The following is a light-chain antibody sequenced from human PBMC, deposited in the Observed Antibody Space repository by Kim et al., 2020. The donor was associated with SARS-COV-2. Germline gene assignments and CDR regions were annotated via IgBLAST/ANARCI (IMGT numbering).Light chain of an antibody. J-gene: IGKJ4*01. CDR1: HSVSSSY. CDR3: QQYGSSPLT. V-gene: IGKV3-20*01. CDR2: GAS. Sequence: SPGVRASLSCRASHSVSSSYLAWYQQKPGQAPRLLIYGASSRATGIPDRFSGSGSRTDFTLTISRLEPEDVAVYYCQQYGSSPLTFGGGTKVDIK.